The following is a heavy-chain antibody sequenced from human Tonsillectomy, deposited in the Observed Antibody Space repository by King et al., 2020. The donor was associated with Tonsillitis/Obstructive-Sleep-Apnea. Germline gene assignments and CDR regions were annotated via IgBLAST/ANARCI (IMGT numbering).Heavy chain of an antibody. CDR2: IYPGDSDT. V-gene: IGHV5-51*01. D-gene: IGHD2-2*01. J-gene: IGHJ6*03. Sequence: QLVQSGAEVKKPGESLKISCKGSGYSFTSYWIGWVRQMPGKGLEWMGIIYPGDSDTRYSPSFQGQVTITADKSISTAYLQWSSLKAADTAMYYCARHAPVVPAATYYYMDVWGKGTTVTVSS. CDR1: GYSFTSYW. CDR3: ARHAPVVPAATYYYMDV.